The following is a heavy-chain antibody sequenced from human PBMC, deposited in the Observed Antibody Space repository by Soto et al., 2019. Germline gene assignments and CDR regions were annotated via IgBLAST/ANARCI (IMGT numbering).Heavy chain of an antibody. Sequence: ASVKVSCKASGYTFTSYDINWVRQATGQGLEWMGWMNPNSGNTGYAQKFQGRVTMTRNTSISTAYMELSSLRSEDTAVYYCARAKKTYCSSTSCYGNWFDPWGQGTLVTAPQ. CDR3: ARAKKTYCSSTSCYGNWFDP. D-gene: IGHD2-2*01. CDR1: GYTFTSYD. J-gene: IGHJ5*02. V-gene: IGHV1-8*01. CDR2: MNPNSGNT.